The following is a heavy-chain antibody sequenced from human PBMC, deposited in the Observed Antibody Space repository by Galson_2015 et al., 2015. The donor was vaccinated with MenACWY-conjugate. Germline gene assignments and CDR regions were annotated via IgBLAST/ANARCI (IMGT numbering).Heavy chain of an antibody. CDR3: AREASYCAGGTCGYF. D-gene: IGHD2-8*02. Sequence: ETLSLTCTVSGAAITSDDYYGSWIRQSPGQGLEWIGTIFYNGTTHYNPSLKGRVTMSVDTSKSQISLNLNSATAADTAVYFCAREASYCAGGTCGYFWGQGSLVTVSS. CDR1: GAAITSDDYY. V-gene: IGHV4-39*07. CDR2: IFYNGTT. J-gene: IGHJ4*02.